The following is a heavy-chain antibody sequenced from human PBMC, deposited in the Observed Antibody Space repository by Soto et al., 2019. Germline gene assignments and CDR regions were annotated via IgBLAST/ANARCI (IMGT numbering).Heavy chain of an antibody. Sequence: QVQLQESGPGLVKPSETLSLTCTVSGGSISSYYWSWIRQPPGKGLEWIGYIYYSGSTNYNPSLKSRRTISVDTSKNLVSLTLSSVTAADTAVYYCASRYGSCFDSGGQGTLVTVSS. J-gene: IGHJ4*02. CDR2: IYYSGST. D-gene: IGHD6-6*01. CDR1: GGSISSYY. V-gene: IGHV4-59*08. CDR3: ASRYGSCFDS.